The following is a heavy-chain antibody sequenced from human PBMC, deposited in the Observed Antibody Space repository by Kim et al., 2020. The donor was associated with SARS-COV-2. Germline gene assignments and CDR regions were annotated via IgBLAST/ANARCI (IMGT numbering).Heavy chain of an antibody. CDR3: ARDLGFSSDGSGY. Sequence: FAEPVNDRITSSSDNSKNTLYLQMNSRRAEDTAVYYCARDLGFSSDGSGYWGQGTLVTVSS. J-gene: IGHJ4*02. D-gene: IGHD6-19*01. V-gene: IGHV3-33*01.